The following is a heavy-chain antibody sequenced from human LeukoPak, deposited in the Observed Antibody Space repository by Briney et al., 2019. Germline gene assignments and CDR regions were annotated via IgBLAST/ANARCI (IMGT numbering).Heavy chain of an antibody. CDR1: GFTFSSYS. V-gene: IGHV3-21*04. D-gene: IGHD4-17*01. CDR2: ISSSSSYI. J-gene: IGHJ4*02. CDR3: AKGRGTTVTAAANY. Sequence: GGSLRLSCAASGFTFSSYSMNWVRQAPGKGLEWVSSISSSSSYIYYADSVKGRFTISRDNSKNTLFLQFNSLRADDTAVYYCAKGRGTTVTAAANYWGQGTLVTVSS.